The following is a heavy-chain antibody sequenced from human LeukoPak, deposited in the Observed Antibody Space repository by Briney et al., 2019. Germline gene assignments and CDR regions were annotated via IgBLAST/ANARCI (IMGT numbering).Heavy chain of an antibody. D-gene: IGHD6-19*01. CDR2: IRSKTHGETI. V-gene: IGHV3-15*07. CDR3: ATEVIIAVTGNDY. Sequence: GGSLSLSCAASGFTFSNVWMNWVRQAPGKGLEWVGRIRSKTHGETIDYAAPVRGRFTISRDDSKNTLYLQLNSLKTEDTAVYYCATEVIIAVTGNDYWGQGSLVTVSS. J-gene: IGHJ4*02. CDR1: GFTFSNVW.